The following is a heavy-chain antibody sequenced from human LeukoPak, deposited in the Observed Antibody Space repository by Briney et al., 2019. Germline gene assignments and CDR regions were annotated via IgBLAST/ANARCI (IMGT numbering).Heavy chain of an antibody. D-gene: IGHD4/OR15-4a*01. V-gene: IGHV4-59*08. Sequence: PSETLSLTCTVSGGSISSYYWSWIRQPPGKGLEWIGYICYSGSTNYNPSLKSRVTISVDTSKNQFSLKLSSVTAADTAVYYCARLNDAFDIWGQGTMVTVSS. CDR2: ICYSGST. J-gene: IGHJ3*02. CDR1: GGSISSYY. CDR3: ARLNDAFDI.